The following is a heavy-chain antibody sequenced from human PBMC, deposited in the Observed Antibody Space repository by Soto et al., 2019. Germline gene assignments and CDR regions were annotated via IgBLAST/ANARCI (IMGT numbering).Heavy chain of an antibody. V-gene: IGHV5-51*01. CDR3: ARFGYCSGGRCHSRPFRYYYGMDV. J-gene: IGHJ6*02. Sequence: GESLKISCKGSGYSFTSYWIGWVRQMPGKGLEGMGIIYPGDSDTRDSPAFQGQVTISADTSTSTAYLQWSSLKDSDTAMYYCARFGYCSGGRCHSRPFRYYYGMDVWGQGNTVTVSS. CDR2: IYPGDSDT. D-gene: IGHD2-15*01. CDR1: GYSFTSYW.